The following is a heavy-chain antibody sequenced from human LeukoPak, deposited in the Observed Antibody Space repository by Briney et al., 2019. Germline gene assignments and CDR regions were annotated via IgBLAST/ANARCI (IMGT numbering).Heavy chain of an antibody. Sequence: SVKVSCKASGGTFSSYAISWVRQAPGQGLEWMGGIIPIFGTANYAQKFQGRVTIATDESTSTAYMELSSLRSEDTAVYYCAGKGYYDSSGHSYYFDYWGQGTLVTVSS. CDR2: IIPIFGTA. D-gene: IGHD3-22*01. V-gene: IGHV1-69*05. CDR1: GGTFSSYA. J-gene: IGHJ4*02. CDR3: AGKGYYDSSGHSYYFDY.